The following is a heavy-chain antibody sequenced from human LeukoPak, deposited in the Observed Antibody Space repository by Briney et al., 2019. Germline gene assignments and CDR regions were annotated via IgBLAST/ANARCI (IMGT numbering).Heavy chain of an antibody. D-gene: IGHD7-27*01. V-gene: IGHV4-61*02. CDR3: ARDRRTGGTYYYYYMDV. J-gene: IGHJ6*03. CDR2: IYTSGST. Sequence: PSQTLSLTCTVSGGSISSGSYYWSWIRQPAGKGLEWIGRIYTSGSTNYNPSLKSRVTMSVDTSKNQFSLKLSSVTAADTAVYYCARDRRTGGTYYYYYMDVWGKGTTVTVSS. CDR1: GGSISSGSYY.